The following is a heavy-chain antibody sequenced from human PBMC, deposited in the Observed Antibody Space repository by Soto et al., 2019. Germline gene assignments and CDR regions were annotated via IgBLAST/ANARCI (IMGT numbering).Heavy chain of an antibody. CDR1: GGTFSSYT. J-gene: IGHJ4*02. D-gene: IGHD5-12*01. V-gene: IGHV1-69*04. CDR2: IIPILGIA. CDR3: AREAGYSGYDPVDY. Sequence: SVKVSCKASGGTFSSYTISWVRQAPGQGLEWMGRIIPILGIANYAQKFQGRVTITADKSTSTAYMELSSLRSEDTAVYYCAREAGYSGYDPVDYWGQGTLVTVSS.